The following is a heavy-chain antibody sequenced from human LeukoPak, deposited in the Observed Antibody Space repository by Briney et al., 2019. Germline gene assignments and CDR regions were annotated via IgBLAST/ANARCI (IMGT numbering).Heavy chain of an antibody. CDR3: ARERRSAYCGGDCYRGFDY. V-gene: IGHV1-69*05. Sequence: SVKVSCKASGGTFSSYAISWVRQAPGQGLEWMGGIIPIFGTANYAQKFQGRVTITTDESTSTAYMELSSLRSEDTAVYYCARERRSAYCGGDCYRGFDYWAREPWSPSPQ. D-gene: IGHD2-21*02. CDR1: GGTFSSYA. CDR2: IIPIFGTA. J-gene: IGHJ4*02.